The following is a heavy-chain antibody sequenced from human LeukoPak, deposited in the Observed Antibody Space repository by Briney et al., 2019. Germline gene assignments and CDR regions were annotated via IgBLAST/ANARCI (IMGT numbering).Heavy chain of an antibody. CDR1: GFTFSNYA. V-gene: IGHV3-23*01. J-gene: IGHJ4*02. CDR2: ISGSCGTT. CDR3: AEMGGYYCNSAYYS. Sequence: GGSLRLSCTASGFTFSNYAMSWVRQAPGKGLEWVSTISGSCGTTYYADSVRGRFTISRDNSKNTLYLQMNSLRVDDTAVYYCAEMGGYYCNSAYYSWGQGTLVTVSS. D-gene: IGHD2/OR15-2a*01.